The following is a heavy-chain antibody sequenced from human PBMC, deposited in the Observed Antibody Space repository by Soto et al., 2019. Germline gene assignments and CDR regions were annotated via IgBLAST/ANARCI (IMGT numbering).Heavy chain of an antibody. Sequence: LSCAATGFIFSNYAMSWFRQAPGKGLEWVSAISGSGATTYYPDSVKGRFTISRDNSKNTLYLQMNSLRAEDTAVYYCARHGYSSSCYTFDYWGQGPLVTVSS. CDR3: ARHGYSSSCYTFDY. CDR2: ISGSGATT. V-gene: IGHV3-23*01. D-gene: IGHD6-13*01. CDR1: GFIFSNYA. J-gene: IGHJ4*02.